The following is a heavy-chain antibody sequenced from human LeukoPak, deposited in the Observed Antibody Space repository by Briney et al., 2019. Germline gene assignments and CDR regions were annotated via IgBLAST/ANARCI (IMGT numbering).Heavy chain of an antibody. D-gene: IGHD2-2*01. CDR3: AKDCASTNCYVDY. J-gene: IGHJ4*02. Sequence: GGSLRLSCAATGFTFGSYAMSWVRQAPGKGLEWVSAISGSGGSTYYADSVKGRFTVSRDNSKNTLYLQMNSLRAEDTALYYCAKDCASTNCYVDYWGQGTLVTVSS. CDR1: GFTFGSYA. V-gene: IGHV3-23*01. CDR2: ISGSGGST.